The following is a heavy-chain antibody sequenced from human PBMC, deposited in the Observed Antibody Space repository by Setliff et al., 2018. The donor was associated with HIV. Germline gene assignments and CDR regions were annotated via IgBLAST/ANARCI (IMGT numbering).Heavy chain of an antibody. CDR3: ARDPGWLQTLYYFDS. CDR1: GYTFTSYG. J-gene: IGHJ4*02. D-gene: IGHD5-12*01. CDR2: ISAYNGNT. Sequence: GASVKVSCKASGYTFTSYGISWVRQAPGQGLEWMGWISAYNGNTNYAQKLQGRVTMTTDTSTSTAYMELRSLRSYDTAVYYCARDPGWLQTLYYFDSWCQGTLVTVSS. V-gene: IGHV1-18*01.